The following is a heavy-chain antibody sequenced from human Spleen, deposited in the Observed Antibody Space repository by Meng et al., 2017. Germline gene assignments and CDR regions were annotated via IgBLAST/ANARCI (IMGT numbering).Heavy chain of an antibody. CDR3: TRGKKYYYDSTGYFAY. CDR1: GEALSGYY. J-gene: IGHJ4*02. V-gene: IGHV4-34*01. D-gene: IGHD3-22*01. Sequence: HVQHQLWGAGLLKPSESLSLTCAVYGEALSGYYWSWIRQPPGKGLEWIGEINHGGSTNYNPSLKSRVTISVDTSKNHFSLNLTSVTAADTAVYYCTRGKKYYYDSTGYFAYWGQGTLVTVSS. CDR2: INHGGST.